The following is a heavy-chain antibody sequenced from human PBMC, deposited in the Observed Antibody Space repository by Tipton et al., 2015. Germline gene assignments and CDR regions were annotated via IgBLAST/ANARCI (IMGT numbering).Heavy chain of an antibody. CDR3: ARGLLLWLGMTDY. CDR1: AYSISSDYY. CDR2: ISHSGNT. Sequence: TLSLTCAVSAYSISSDYYWGWIRQPPGKGLEWIGSISHSGNTYYNPSLKSRVTMSRDTSKNQFSLKLNSVTAADTAVYYCARGLLLWLGMTDYWGQGTLVTVSS. J-gene: IGHJ4*02. V-gene: IGHV4-38-2*01. D-gene: IGHD3-10*01.